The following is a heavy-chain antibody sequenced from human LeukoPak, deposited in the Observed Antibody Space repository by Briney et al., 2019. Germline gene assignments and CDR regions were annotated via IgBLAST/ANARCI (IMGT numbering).Heavy chain of an antibody. CDR2: ISYDGSNK. D-gene: IGHD3-10*01. J-gene: IGHJ4*02. CDR3: AGTMVRGVRGAVGY. V-gene: IGHV3-30*04. CDR1: GFTFSSYA. Sequence: PGRSLRLSCAASGFTFSSYAVHWVRQAPGKGLEWVAVISYDGSNKYYADSVKGRFTISRDNSKNTLYLQMNSLRAEDTAVYYCAGTMVRGVRGAVGYWGQGTLVTVSS.